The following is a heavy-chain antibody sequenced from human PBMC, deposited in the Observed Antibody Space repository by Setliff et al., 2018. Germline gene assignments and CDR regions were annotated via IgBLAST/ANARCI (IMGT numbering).Heavy chain of an antibody. CDR3: AREPHLRYCSGGSCYSLLMDV. J-gene: IGHJ6*02. CDR2: INAGNGNT. CDR1: GYTFTSYA. V-gene: IGHV1-3*01. D-gene: IGHD2-15*01. Sequence: ASVKVSCMASGYTFTSYAMHWVRQAPGQRLEWMGWINAGNGNTKYSQKFQGRVTITRDTSASTAYMELSSLRSEDTAVYYCAREPHLRYCSGGSCYSLLMDVWGQGTTVTVSS.